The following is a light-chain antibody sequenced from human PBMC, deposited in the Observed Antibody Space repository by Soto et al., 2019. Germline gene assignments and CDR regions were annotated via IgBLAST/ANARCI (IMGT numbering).Light chain of an antibody. J-gene: IGKJ3*01. V-gene: IGKV3-20*01. CDR3: QQYDSFIFT. CDR2: GAS. Sequence: EIVLTQSPGTLSFSPGERATLSCRASQSVTSSYLAWYQQKPGQAPMLLIYGASRRATGIPERFSGSGSGTDFTLTISSLEPEDFAVYYCQQYDSFIFTFGPGTKVDIK. CDR1: QSVTSSY.